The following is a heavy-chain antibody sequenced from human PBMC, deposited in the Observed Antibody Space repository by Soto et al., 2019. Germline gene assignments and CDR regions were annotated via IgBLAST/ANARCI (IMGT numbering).Heavy chain of an antibody. CDR1: GGPFSGFY. CDR3: ATDSTSTHYGMDV. CDR2: VRHTGST. Sequence: QVQLHQWGAGLLKPSETLSLTCAVYGGPFSGFYWGWIRQSPGKGLEWLGEVRHTGSTNYNPSLKTRVSISADTSKNQVSLRLTSVTAADTAVYYCATDSTSTHYGMDVWGQETTVTVSS. V-gene: IGHV4-34*01. J-gene: IGHJ6*02. D-gene: IGHD2-2*01.